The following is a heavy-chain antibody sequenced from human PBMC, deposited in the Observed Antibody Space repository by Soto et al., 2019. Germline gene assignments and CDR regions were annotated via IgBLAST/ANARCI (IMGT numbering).Heavy chain of an antibody. CDR3: VGGAGWELDY. Sequence: EAQLVESGGGLVQPGGSLRLSCAASGFTFSTYWMNWVRQAPGMGLEWLAILRQDGTETHYVDSVKGRFTISRDNTKNSLFLQMNNLRADDTAVYYCVGGAGWELDYWGQGTLVTVSS. CDR2: LRQDGTET. J-gene: IGHJ4*02. V-gene: IGHV3-7*03. CDR1: GFTFSTYW. D-gene: IGHD1-26*01.